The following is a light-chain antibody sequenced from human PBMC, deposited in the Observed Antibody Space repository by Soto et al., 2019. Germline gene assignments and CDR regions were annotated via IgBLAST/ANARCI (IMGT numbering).Light chain of an antibody. CDR1: QDISSY. V-gene: IGKV1-17*03. CDR3: LQHKSYPLT. Sequence: DLQMTQSPSAMSASVGDRVTITCRASQDISSYLAWFQQKPGKVPKRLIYAASSWQSGVPARFSGSGSGTEFTLTISSLQPEDLATYYCLQHKSYPLTCGGGTKVESK. J-gene: IGKJ4*01. CDR2: AAS.